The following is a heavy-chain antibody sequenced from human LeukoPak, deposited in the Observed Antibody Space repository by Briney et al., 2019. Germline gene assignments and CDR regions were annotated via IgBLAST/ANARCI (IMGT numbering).Heavy chain of an antibody. CDR2: IYYSGST. D-gene: IGHD3-22*01. Sequence: SETLSLTCTVSGGSISSYYWSWIRQPPGKGLEWIGYIYYSGSTNYNPSLKSRVTISVDTSKNQFSLKLSSVTAADTAVYYCARGDTAEYYYDSSGYYYFGYWGQGTLVTVSS. V-gene: IGHV4-59*01. CDR1: GGSISSYY. CDR3: ARGDTAEYYYDSSGYYYFGY. J-gene: IGHJ4*02.